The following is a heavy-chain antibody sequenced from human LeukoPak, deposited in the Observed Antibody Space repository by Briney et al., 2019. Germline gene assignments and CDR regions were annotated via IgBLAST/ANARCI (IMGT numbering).Heavy chain of an antibody. Sequence: SETLSLPCTVSSRPISRYYWSWPRQPPGKGLEWIGYIYYSGSTNYNPSLKSRVTISVDTSKNQFSLKWSSVTAADTAVYYCARDTTMVRGVIIQGFDYWGQGTLVTVSS. CDR3: ARDTTMVRGVIIQGFDY. V-gene: IGHV4-59*01. J-gene: IGHJ4*02. CDR2: IYYSGST. CDR1: SRPISRYY. D-gene: IGHD3-10*01.